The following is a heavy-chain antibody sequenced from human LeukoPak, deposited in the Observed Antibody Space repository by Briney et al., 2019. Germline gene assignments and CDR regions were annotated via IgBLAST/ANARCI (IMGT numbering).Heavy chain of an antibody. CDR3: ARSPTTLSSNSSPYDY. D-gene: IGHD6-6*01. CDR1: GYTFVCYY. CDR2: INPNSGGT. V-gene: IGHV1-2*02. J-gene: IGHJ4*02. Sequence: GASVKVSCKTSGYTFVCYYVHWVRQAPGQGLEWMGWINPNSGGTNYAQKFQGRVTMTRDTPIRTAYMELSRLRSDDTAVYYCARSPTTLSSNSSPYDYWGRGTLATVSS.